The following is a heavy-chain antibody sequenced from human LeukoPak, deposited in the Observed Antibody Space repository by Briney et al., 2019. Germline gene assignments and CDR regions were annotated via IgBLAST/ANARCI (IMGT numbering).Heavy chain of an antibody. CDR1: GYIFTNYA. CDR2: FNPGNGDT. CDR3: SRDRWHCPVNCDSVYYYSLDV. J-gene: IGHJ6*02. V-gene: IGHV1-3*01. D-gene: IGHD1-20*01. Sequence: ASGKVSCKASGYIFTNYAVQWVRQAPGQGREWLGWFNPGNGDTRDSKKFQGRVTITSDTSATTAYMELNSLTAEDTAVYYCSRDRWHCPVNCDSVYYYSLDVWGQGTTVTVSS.